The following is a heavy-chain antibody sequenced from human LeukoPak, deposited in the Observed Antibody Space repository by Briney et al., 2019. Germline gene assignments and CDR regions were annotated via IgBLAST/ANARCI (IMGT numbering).Heavy chain of an antibody. V-gene: IGHV3-48*01. CDR3: ARYRVRYCSSTSCLQTYYYYYGMDV. CDR2: ISSSSSTI. CDR1: GFTFSSYS. J-gene: IGHJ6*02. D-gene: IGHD2-2*01. Sequence: TGGSLRLSCAASGFTFSSYSMNWVRQAPGKGLEWVSYISSSSSTIYYADSVKGRFTISRDNAKNSLYLQMNSLRAEDTAVYYCARYRVRYCSSTSCLQTYYYYYGMDVWGQGTTVTVSS.